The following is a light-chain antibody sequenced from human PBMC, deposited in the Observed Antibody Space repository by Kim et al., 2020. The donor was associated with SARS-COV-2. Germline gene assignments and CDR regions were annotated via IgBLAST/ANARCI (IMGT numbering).Light chain of an antibody. J-gene: IGKJ3*01. V-gene: IGKV1-39*01. CDR3: QQSYSTPDT. Sequence: DIQMTQSPSSLSASVGDRVTITCRASQSISSYLNWYQQKPGKAPKLLIYAASSLQSGVPSRFGGSGSGTDFTLTISSLQPEDFATYYCQQSYSTPDTFGPGTKVDIK. CDR2: AAS. CDR1: QSISSY.